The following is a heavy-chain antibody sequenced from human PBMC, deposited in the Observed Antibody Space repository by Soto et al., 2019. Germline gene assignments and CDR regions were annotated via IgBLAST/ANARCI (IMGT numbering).Heavy chain of an antibody. CDR1: GGSVSSDTHY. J-gene: IGHJ6*02. D-gene: IGHD2-2*02. CDR2: IYSSGST. Sequence: PSETLSLTCTVSGGSVSSDTHYWSWIRQPPGKRLEWIGSIYSSGSTNYNPSLKSRVTMSVDTSKNQFSLKLRSVIVADTAVYHCARFVRSCSGTTCYTRADVWGQGTTVTVSS. CDR3: ARFVRSCSGTTCYTRADV. V-gene: IGHV4-61*01.